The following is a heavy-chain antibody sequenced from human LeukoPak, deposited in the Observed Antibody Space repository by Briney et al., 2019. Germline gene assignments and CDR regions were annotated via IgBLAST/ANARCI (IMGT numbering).Heavy chain of an antibody. Sequence: PGGSLRLSCAASGFTFSSYGMHWVRQAPGKGLEWVAVIWYDGSNKYYADSVKGRFTISRDNSKNTLYLQMNSLRAEDTAVYYCARDGRSGNWFDPWGQGTLVTVSS. V-gene: IGHV3-33*01. CDR1: GFTFSSYG. J-gene: IGHJ5*02. CDR2: IWYDGSNK. D-gene: IGHD6-25*01. CDR3: ARDGRSGNWFDP.